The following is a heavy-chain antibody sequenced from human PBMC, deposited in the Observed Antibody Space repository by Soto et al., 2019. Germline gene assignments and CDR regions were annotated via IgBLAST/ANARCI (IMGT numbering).Heavy chain of an antibody. D-gene: IGHD5-18*01. V-gene: IGHV1-69*02. CDR3: ARARGYSYGYLSPYGMDV. CDR1: GGTFSSYT. J-gene: IGHJ6*02. Sequence: QVQLVQSGAEVKKPGSSVKVSCKASGGTFSSYTISWVRQAPGQGLEWMGRIIPILGIANYAQKFQGRVTITAAKSTSTAYMERSSLRSEDTAVYYCARARGYSYGYLSPYGMDVWGQGTTVTVSS. CDR2: IIPILGIA.